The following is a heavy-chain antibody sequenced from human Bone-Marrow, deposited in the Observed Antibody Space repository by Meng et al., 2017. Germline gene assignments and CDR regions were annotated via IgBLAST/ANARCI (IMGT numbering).Heavy chain of an antibody. D-gene: IGHD6-13*01. CDR2: MHGSGTTI. V-gene: IGHV3-11*01. Sequence: VQLVWSGGCLVPPGWSLILSCAASGFPLSDYYMSWIRQAPGKGLEWVSYMHGSGTTIHYADSVRGRFTISGDNAKNSLYLQMNSLTADDTAVYFCARMRPYNSRTNFDYWGQGTLVTVSS. CDR3: ARMRPYNSRTNFDY. CDR1: GFPLSDYY. J-gene: IGHJ4*02.